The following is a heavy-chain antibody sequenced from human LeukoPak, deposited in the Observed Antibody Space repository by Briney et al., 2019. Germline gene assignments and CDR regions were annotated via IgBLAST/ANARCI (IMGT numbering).Heavy chain of an antibody. CDR3: ARHVAAGTVDY. CDR2: INEDGTDK. V-gene: IGHV3-7*01. CDR1: GFTVSSNY. D-gene: IGHD6-13*01. Sequence: GGSLRLSCAASGFTVSSNYMSWVRQAPGKGLEWVGNINEDGTDKYYVDSVKGRFTFSRDNVKNSLYLQMNNLRAEDTAVYYCARHVAAGTVDYWGQGTLVTVSS. J-gene: IGHJ4*02.